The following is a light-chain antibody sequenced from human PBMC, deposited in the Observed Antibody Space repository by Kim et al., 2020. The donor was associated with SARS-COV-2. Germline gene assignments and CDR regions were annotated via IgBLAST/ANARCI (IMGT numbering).Light chain of an antibody. CDR1: QGISNF. V-gene: IGKV1-27*01. Sequence: DIQMTQSPSSLSASVGDRVTITCRASQGISNFLAWYQQKPGKVPHLLIYAASTLQSGVPSRFSGDGSGTDFTLTINSLQPEDVATYYCQKYNSAPRTFGQGTKVDIK. CDR3: QKYNSAPRT. J-gene: IGKJ1*01. CDR2: AAS.